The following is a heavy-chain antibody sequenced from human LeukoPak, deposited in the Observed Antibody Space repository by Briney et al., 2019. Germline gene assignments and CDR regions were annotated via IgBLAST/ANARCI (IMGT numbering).Heavy chain of an antibody. J-gene: IGHJ5*02. D-gene: IGHD1-26*01. CDR2: IYYSGST. CDR1: GGSISSYY. CDR3: ARDEYSGSYYGRFDP. Sequence: SETLSLTCTVSGGSISSYYWSWIRQPPGKGLEWIGYIYYSGSTNYNPSLKSRVTISVDTSKNQFSLKLSSVTAADTAVYYCARDEYSGSYYGRFDPWGQGTLVTVSS. V-gene: IGHV4-59*01.